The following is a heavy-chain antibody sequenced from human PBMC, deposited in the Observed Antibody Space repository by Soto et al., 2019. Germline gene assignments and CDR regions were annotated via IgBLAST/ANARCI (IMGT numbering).Heavy chain of an antibody. V-gene: IGHV1-69*08. CDR1: GGTFSSYT. CDR2: IIPILGIA. Sequence: QVQLVQSGAEVKKPGSSVKVSCKASGGTFSSYTISWVRQAPGQGLEWMGRIIPILGIANYAQKFQGRVTITADKSTSTAYMELSSLRSEDTAVYYCAGDYYGSGSTNWFDPWGQGTLVTVSS. CDR3: AGDYYGSGSTNWFDP. J-gene: IGHJ5*02. D-gene: IGHD3-10*01.